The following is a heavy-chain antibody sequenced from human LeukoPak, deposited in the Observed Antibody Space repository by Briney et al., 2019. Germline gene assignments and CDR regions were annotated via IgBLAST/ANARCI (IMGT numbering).Heavy chain of an antibody. D-gene: IGHD6-19*01. CDR1: GFTFSSYA. V-gene: IGHV3-30-3*01. J-gene: IGHJ4*02. Sequence: GGSLRLSRAASGFTFSSYAMHWVRQAPGKGLEWVAVISYDGSNKYYADSVKGRFTISRDNSKNTLYLQMNSLRAEDTAVYYCARGPNSSGWYAGDYWGQGTLVTVSS. CDR3: ARGPNSSGWYAGDY. CDR2: ISYDGSNK.